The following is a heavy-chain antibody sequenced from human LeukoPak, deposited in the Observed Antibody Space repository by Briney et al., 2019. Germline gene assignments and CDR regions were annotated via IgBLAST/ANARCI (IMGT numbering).Heavy chain of an antibody. CDR1: GGSISSYY. V-gene: IGHV4-59*01. CDR2: IYYSGST. CDR3: ARVLDCSSTSCPNYYYYMDV. D-gene: IGHD2-2*01. J-gene: IGHJ6*03. Sequence: SETLSLTCTVSGGSISSYYWSWIRQPPGKGLEWIGYIYYSGSTNYNPSLKSRVTISVDTSKNQFSLKLSSVTAADTAVYYCARVLDCSSTSCPNYYYYMDVWGKGTTVTVSS.